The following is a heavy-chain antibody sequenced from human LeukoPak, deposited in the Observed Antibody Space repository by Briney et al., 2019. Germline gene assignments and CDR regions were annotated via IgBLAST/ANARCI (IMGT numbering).Heavy chain of an antibody. D-gene: IGHD1-26*01. Sequence: GGSLRLSCAASGFTFRNYWMNWVRQAPGKGLECLANIKEDGSETYYADSVVGRFTISRDNAKNSLYLRMNSLRAEDTAVYYCARGFGEKWLTRSGSDFSWGQGTLVTVSS. CDR2: IKEDGSET. CDR1: GFTFRNYW. CDR3: ARGFGEKWLTRSGSDFS. J-gene: IGHJ5*02. V-gene: IGHV3-7*01.